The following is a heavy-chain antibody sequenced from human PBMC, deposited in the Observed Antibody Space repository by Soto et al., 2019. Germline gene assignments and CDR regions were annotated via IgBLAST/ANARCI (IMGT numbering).Heavy chain of an antibody. CDR1: GFSFRIYA. V-gene: IGHV3-23*01. D-gene: IGHD1-26*01. CDR2: MIGDGTSW. J-gene: IGHJ1*01. CDR3: AKDLRPDGRYDLDS. Sequence: EVQLLESGGGLAQPGGSLRLSCAASGFSFRIYAMNWVRQAPGKGLEWVSVMIGDGTSWDYADSVRGRFTISRDNSKHTLYLQMNNLRTEDTAVYYWAKDLRPDGRYDLDSWCQGTLVTVSS.